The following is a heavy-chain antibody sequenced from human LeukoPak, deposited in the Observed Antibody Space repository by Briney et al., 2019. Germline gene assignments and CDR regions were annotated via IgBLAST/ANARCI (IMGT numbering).Heavy chain of an antibody. CDR1: GYTFTSYD. V-gene: IGHV1-8*03. D-gene: IGHD3-3*01. CDR3: ARGCAIFGVAETCAFDP. CDR2: MNPNSGNT. Sequence: PGASVKVSCKASGYTFTSYDINWVRQATGQGLEWMGWMNPNSGNTGYAQKFQGRVTITRNTSISTAYMELSSLRSEDTAVYYCARGCAIFGVAETCAFDPWGQGTLVTVSS. J-gene: IGHJ5*02.